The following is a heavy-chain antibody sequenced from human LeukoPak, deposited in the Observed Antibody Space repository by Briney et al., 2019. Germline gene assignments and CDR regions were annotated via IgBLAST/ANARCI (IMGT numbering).Heavy chain of an antibody. CDR1: GFTFGDYA. V-gene: IGHV3-49*04. Sequence: GGSLRLSCTASGFTFGDYAMNWVRQAPGKGLEWVGFIRSKAYGGTTEYAASGKGRFTVSRDDSKSIAYLQMNSLKTEDTAVYYCTGYNWFDPWGRGTLVTVSS. J-gene: IGHJ5*02. CDR2: IRSKAYGGTT. CDR3: TGYNWFDP.